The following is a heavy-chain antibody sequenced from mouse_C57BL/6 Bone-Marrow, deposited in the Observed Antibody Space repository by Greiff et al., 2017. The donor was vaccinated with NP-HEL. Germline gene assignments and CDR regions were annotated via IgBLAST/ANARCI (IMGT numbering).Heavy chain of an antibody. D-gene: IGHD1-1*01. CDR2: IYPGSGST. CDR1: GYTFTSYW. J-gene: IGHJ2*01. CDR3: GGTTVVADIDY. V-gene: IGHV1-55*01. Sequence: QVQLQQSGAELVKPGASVKMSCKASGYTFTSYWITWVKQRPGQGLEWIGDIYPGSGSTNYNEKFKSKATLTVDTSSSTAYMQLSSLTSDDSAVYYCGGTTVVADIDYWGRGTTLTVSS.